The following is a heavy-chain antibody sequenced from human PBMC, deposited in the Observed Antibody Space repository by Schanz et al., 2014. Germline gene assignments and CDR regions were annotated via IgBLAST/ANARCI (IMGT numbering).Heavy chain of an antibody. CDR3: ARLWGGWRIPDY. J-gene: IGHJ4*02. V-gene: IGHV4-39*01. Sequence: QLQMQESGPGLVKPSETLSLTCSVSGDSISSTSYYWGWIRQPPGKGLEWIGSIYYSGSTYYNASQKVGVPIPEDTSKTHSPLNLNSVTAADSAVYYCARLWGGWRIPDYWGQGTLVTVSS. CDR1: GDSISSTSYY. D-gene: IGHD6-19*01. CDR2: IYYSGST.